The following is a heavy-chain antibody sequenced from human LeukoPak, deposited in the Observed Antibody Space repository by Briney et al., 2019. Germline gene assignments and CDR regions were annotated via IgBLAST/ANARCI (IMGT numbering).Heavy chain of an antibody. D-gene: IGHD6-6*01. CDR2: IYYSGST. CDR1: GGSISSGTYY. CDR3: ARGRWWFAGRPPHYMDF. J-gene: IGHJ6*03. V-gene: IGHV4-39*07. Sequence: SETLSLTCTVSGGSISSGTYYWGWIRQPPGKGLEWIGSIYYSGSTYYNPSLKSRVTISVDTSKNQFSLKLSSVTAADTAVYYCARGRWWFAGRPPHYMDFWGKGTTVTVSS.